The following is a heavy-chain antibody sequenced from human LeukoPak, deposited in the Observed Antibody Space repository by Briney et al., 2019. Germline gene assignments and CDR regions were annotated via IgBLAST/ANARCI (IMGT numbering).Heavy chain of an antibody. V-gene: IGHV1-69*13. D-gene: IGHD6-13*01. Sequence: SVKVSCKASGGTFSSYAISWVRQAPGQGLEWMGGIIPIFGTANYAQKFQGRVTITADESTSTAYMELSSLRSEVTAVYYCARAGSSWSGIDYWGQGTLVTVSS. CDR1: GGTFSSYA. J-gene: IGHJ4*02. CDR3: ARAGSSWSGIDY. CDR2: IIPIFGTA.